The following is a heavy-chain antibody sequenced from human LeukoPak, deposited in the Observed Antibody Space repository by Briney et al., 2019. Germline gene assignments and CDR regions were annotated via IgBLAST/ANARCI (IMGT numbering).Heavy chain of an antibody. J-gene: IGHJ6*03. CDR3: ARDGPTYYYDSSGYPRYYYYYMDV. D-gene: IGHD3-22*01. CDR1: GGSISSGDYY. Sequence: SETLSLTCTVSGGSISSGDYYWSWIRQPPGKGLEWIGYIYYSGSTYYNPSLKSRVTISVDTSKNQFSLKQSSVTAADTAVYYCARDGPTYYYDSSGYPRYYYYYMDVWGKGTTVTVSS. CDR2: IYYSGST. V-gene: IGHV4-30-4*08.